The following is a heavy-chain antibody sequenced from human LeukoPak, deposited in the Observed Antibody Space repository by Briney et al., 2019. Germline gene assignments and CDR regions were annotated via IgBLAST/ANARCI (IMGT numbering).Heavy chain of an antibody. CDR3: ARTNYSSSWYSVYYYYYGMDV. V-gene: IGHV1-2*02. D-gene: IGHD6-13*01. CDR2: INPNSGGT. CDR1: GYTFTCYY. Sequence: GASVKVSCKASGYTFTCYYMHWVRQAPGQGLEWMGWINPNSGGTNYAQKFQGRVTMTRDTSISTAYMELSRLRSDDTAVYYCARTNYSSSWYSVYYYYYGMDVWGQGTTVTVSS. J-gene: IGHJ6*02.